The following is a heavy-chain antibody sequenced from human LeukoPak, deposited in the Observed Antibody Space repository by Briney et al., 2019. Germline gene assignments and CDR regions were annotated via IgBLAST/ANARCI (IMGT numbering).Heavy chain of an antibody. CDR1: GFTFSSYW. J-gene: IGHJ5*02. D-gene: IGHD6-19*01. CDR2: IKKDGTEK. CDR3: AREGGSGWYSGWFDP. Sequence: PGGSLRLSCAASGFTFSSYWMSWVRQAPGKGLEWVANIKKDGTEKKYVGSVKGRFTISRDNAKNSLYLQMNSLRAEDTALYYCAREGGSGWYSGWFDPWGQGTLVTVSS. V-gene: IGHV3-7*01.